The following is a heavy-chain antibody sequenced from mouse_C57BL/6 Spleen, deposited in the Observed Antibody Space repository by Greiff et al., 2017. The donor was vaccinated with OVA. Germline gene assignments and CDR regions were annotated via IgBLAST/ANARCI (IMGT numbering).Heavy chain of an antibody. J-gene: IGHJ4*01. V-gene: IGHV1-64*01. CDR2: IHPNSGST. CDR1: GYTFTSYW. Sequence: VQLKQPGAELVKPGASVKLSCKASGYTFTSYWIHWVKQRPGQGLEWIGMIHPNSGSTNYNEKFKSKATLTVDKSSSTAYMQLSSLTSEDSAVYFCARNYDDSYALDYWGQGTSLTVSS. D-gene: IGHD2-3*01. CDR3: ARNYDDSYALDY.